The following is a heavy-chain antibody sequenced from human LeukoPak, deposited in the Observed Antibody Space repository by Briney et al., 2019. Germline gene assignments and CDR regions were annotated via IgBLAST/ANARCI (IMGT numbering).Heavy chain of an antibody. D-gene: IGHD3-22*01. CDR1: GFTFSSYA. CDR2: ISGSGGST. CDR3: AKDPAYSDSSGYLV. Sequence: GGSLRLSCAASGFTFSSYAMSWVRQAPGKGLEWVSAISGSGGSTYYADSVKGRFTISRDNSKNTLYLQMNSLRAEDTAVYYCAKDPAYSDSSGYLVWGQGTLVTVSS. V-gene: IGHV3-23*01. J-gene: IGHJ4*02.